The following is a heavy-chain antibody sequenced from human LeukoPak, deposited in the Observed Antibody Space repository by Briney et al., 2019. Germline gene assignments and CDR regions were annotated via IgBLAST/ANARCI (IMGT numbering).Heavy chain of an antibody. D-gene: IGHD3-9*01. Sequence: ASVKVSCKASGYTFTSYGISWVRQAPGQGLEWMGWISAYNGNTNYAQKLRGRVTMTTDTSTSTAYMELRSLRSDDTAVYYCARGYYDILTGYYDDYWGQGTLVTVSS. V-gene: IGHV1-18*01. CDR3: ARGYYDILTGYYDDY. J-gene: IGHJ4*02. CDR1: GYTFTSYG. CDR2: ISAYNGNT.